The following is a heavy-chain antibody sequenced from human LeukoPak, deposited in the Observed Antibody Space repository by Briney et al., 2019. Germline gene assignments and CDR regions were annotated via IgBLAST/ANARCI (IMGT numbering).Heavy chain of an antibody. V-gene: IGHV1-46*01. CDR2: INPSGGRT. D-gene: IGHD5-18*01. CDR3: ARVNSYGYYYYGMDV. CDR1: GYTFTSYY. J-gene: IGHJ6*02. Sequence: ASVKDSCKASGYTFTSYYIHWVRQAPGQGLEWMGVINPSGGRTTYAQKFQGRVTMTRDTSTSTVYMELSSLRSDDTAVYYCARVNSYGYYYYGMDVWGQGTTVTVSS.